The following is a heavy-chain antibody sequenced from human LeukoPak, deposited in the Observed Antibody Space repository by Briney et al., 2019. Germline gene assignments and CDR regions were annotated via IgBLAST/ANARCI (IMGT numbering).Heavy chain of an antibody. J-gene: IGHJ6*02. V-gene: IGHV4-59*01. D-gene: IGHD5-18*01. CDR2: IYYSGST. CDR3: ARSPAGYSSSYYYYGLDV. Sequence: PSETLSLTCTVSGGSISNYYWSWIRQPPGKGLEWIGYIYYSGSTSYNPSLKSRVTISKDTSKNQFSLKLSSVTAADTAVYYCARSPAGYSSSYYYYGLDVWGQGATVTVSS. CDR1: GGSISNYY.